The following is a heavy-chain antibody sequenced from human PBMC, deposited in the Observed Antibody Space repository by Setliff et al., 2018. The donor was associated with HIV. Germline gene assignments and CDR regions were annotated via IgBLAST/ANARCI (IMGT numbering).Heavy chain of an antibody. V-gene: IGHV4-59*08. Sequence: SETLSLTCTVSGGSVSTFYWSWIRQPPGKGLEWIGYVYYSGTTNYNSSLKSRVTISVDTSQNQVSLKLTSVTTSDTAVYYCASARIPTGGTSTSLDYWGQGALVTVSS. J-gene: IGHJ4*02. CDR2: VYYSGTT. D-gene: IGHD1-1*01. CDR3: ASARIPTGGTSTSLDY. CDR1: GGSVSTFY.